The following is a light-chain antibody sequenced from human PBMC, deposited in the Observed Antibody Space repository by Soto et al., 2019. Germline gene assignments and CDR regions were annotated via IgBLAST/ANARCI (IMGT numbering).Light chain of an antibody. CDR1: QSVTSSY. CDR2: GAS. Sequence: EIVLTQSPGTLSLSPGERATLSCRASQSVTSSYLAWYQQKPGQAPRLLIYGASSIATGIPDRSSGSGSGTDFTLTINRLEPEDFAVYYCQQYDGSPPYTFGQGTNLEIK. CDR3: QQYDGSPPYT. J-gene: IGKJ2*01. V-gene: IGKV3-20*01.